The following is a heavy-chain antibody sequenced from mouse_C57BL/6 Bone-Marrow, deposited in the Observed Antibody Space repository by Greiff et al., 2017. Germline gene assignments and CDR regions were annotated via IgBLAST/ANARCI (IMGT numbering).Heavy chain of an antibody. V-gene: IGHV1-55*01. CDR1: GYTFTSYW. CDR2: IYPGSGST. CDR3: ARPYYSNYWYFDV. J-gene: IGHJ1*03. Sequence: QVQLKQPGAELVKPGASVKMSCKASGYTFTSYWITWVKQRPGQGLEWIGDIYPGSGSTNYNEKFKSKATLTVDTSSSTACMQLSRMTSEDSAVYYCARPYYSNYWYFDVWGTETTVTVSS. D-gene: IGHD2-5*01.